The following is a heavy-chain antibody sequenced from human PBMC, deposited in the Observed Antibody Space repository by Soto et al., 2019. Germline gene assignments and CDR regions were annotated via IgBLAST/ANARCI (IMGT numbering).Heavy chain of an antibody. J-gene: IGHJ5*02. CDR1: GYTLTSYG. CDR2: ISAYNGNT. Sequence: ASVKVSCKASGYTLTSYGISWVRQAPGQGLEWMGWISAYNGNTNYAQKLQGRVTMTTDTSTSTAYMELRSLRSDDTAVYYCARWSVSGWPEPDNWFDPWGQGTLVTVSS. CDR3: ARWSVSGWPEPDNWFDP. D-gene: IGHD6-19*01. V-gene: IGHV1-18*04.